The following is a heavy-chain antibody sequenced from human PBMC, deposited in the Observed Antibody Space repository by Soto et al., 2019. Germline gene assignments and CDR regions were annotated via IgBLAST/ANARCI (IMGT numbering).Heavy chain of an antibody. CDR3: ARHEGSGWAGDYYYYGMDV. J-gene: IGHJ6*02. Sequence: SETLSLTCTVSGGSISSSSYYWGWIRQPPGKGLEWIGSIYYSGSTYYNPSLKSRVTISVDTSKNQFSLKLSSVTAADTAVYYCARHEGSGWAGDYYYYGMDVWGQGTTVTVSS. D-gene: IGHD6-19*01. V-gene: IGHV4-39*01. CDR1: GGSISSSSYY. CDR2: IYYSGST.